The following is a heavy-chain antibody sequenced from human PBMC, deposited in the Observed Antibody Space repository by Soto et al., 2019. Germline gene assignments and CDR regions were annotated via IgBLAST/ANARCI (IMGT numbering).Heavy chain of an antibody. CDR3: AKEGGSNYGDYAYYYMDV. CDR1: GFTFSSYV. CDR2: ISGSVGST. J-gene: IGHJ6*03. V-gene: IGHV3-23*01. D-gene: IGHD4-17*01. Sequence: GGSLRLSCAASGFTFSSYVMSWVRQAPGKGLEWVSAISGSVGSTYYADSVKGRFTISRDNSKNTLYLQMNSLRAEDTAVDYCAKEGGSNYGDYAYYYMDVWGKGTTVTVSS.